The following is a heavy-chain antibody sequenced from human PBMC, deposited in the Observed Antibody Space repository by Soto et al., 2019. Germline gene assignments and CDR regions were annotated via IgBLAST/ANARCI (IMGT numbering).Heavy chain of an antibody. Sequence: PGGSLRLSCAASGFTFSSYAMSWVRQAPGKRLEWVSAISGRGGSTYYADSVKGRFTVSRDNSKNTLYLQMNSLRAEDTAVYYCAKGIAVSGPHYYGMDVWGQGTTVTVSS. V-gene: IGHV3-23*01. CDR2: ISGRGGST. D-gene: IGHD6-13*01. J-gene: IGHJ6*02. CDR1: GFTFSSYA. CDR3: AKGIAVSGPHYYGMDV.